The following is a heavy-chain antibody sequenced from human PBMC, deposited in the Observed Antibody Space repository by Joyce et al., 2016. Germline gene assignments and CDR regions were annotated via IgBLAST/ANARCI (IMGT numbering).Heavy chain of an antibody. D-gene: IGHD6-19*01. J-gene: IGHJ4*02. CDR2: INNSGVA. Sequence: QVQLQQWGAGLLKPSETLSLTCAVSGGPFRGFFWTWVRQAPGKGLEWIGDINNSGVANHNPSLKTRVTFSVDTSKNQFSLKVTSLSAADTAVYYCARSQWLAPLMYWGQGTPVTVSS. V-gene: IGHV4-34*01. CDR3: ARSQWLAPLMY. CDR1: GGPFRGFF.